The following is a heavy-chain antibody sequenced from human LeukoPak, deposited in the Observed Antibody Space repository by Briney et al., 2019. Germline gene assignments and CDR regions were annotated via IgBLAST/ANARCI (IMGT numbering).Heavy chain of an antibody. Sequence: PGGSLRLSCAASGFTFSSYWMSWVRQAPGKGLEWVANIKQDGSEKYYVDSVKGRFTISRDNAKNSLYLQMNCLRAEDTAVYYCATYSGYGHFDYWGQGTLVTVSS. CDR2: IKQDGSEK. CDR1: GFTFSSYW. CDR3: ATYSGYGHFDY. D-gene: IGHD5-12*01. J-gene: IGHJ4*02. V-gene: IGHV3-7*01.